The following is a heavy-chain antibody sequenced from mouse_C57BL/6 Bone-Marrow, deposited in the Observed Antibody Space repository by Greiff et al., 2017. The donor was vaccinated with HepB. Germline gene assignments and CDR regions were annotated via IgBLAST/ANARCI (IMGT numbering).Heavy chain of an antibody. CDR2: IDPSDSYT. V-gene: IGHV1-59*01. CDR3: DITTVVATVDY. J-gene: IGHJ2*01. Sequence: VQLQQPGAELVRPGPSVKLSCKASGYTFTSYWMHWVKQRPGQGLEWIGVIDPSDSYTNYNQKFKGKATLTVDTSSSTAYMQLSSLTSEDSAVYYCDITTVVATVDYWGQGTTLTVSS. D-gene: IGHD1-1*01. CDR1: GYTFTSYW.